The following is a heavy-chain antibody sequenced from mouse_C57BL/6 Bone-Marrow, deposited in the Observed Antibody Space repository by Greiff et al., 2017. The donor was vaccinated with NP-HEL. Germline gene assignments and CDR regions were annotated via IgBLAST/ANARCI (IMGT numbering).Heavy chain of an antibody. Sequence: QVQLQQPGAEFVMPGASVKLSCKASGYTFTSYWMHWVKQRPGQGLEWIGEIDPSDSYTNYNQKFKGKSTLTVDKSSSTAYMQLSSLTSEDSAVDDYARGGNAKEVDYGGQGTTLTVSA. CDR1: GYTFTSYW. J-gene: IGHJ2*01. V-gene: IGHV1-69*01. CDR2: IDPSDSYT. CDR3: ARGGNAKEVDY.